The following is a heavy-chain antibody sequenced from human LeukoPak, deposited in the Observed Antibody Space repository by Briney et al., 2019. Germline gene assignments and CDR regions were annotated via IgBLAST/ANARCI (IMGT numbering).Heavy chain of an antibody. D-gene: IGHD3-10*01. CDR3: ARVVWFGETIDY. Sequence: GGSLRLSCAACGFTFSSYWMSWVRQAPGKGLEWVANIKQDGSEKYYVDSVKGRFTISRDNAKNSLYLQMNSLRAEDTAVYYCARVVWFGETIDYWGQGTLVTVS. J-gene: IGHJ4*02. CDR2: IKQDGSEK. CDR1: GFTFSSYW. V-gene: IGHV3-7*01.